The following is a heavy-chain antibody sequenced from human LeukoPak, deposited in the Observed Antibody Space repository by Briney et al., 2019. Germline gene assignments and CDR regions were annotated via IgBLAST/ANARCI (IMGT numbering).Heavy chain of an antibody. V-gene: IGHV4-4*02. D-gene: IGHD6-6*01. CDR2: IYQSGST. CDR3: ARGLRQLVRSWHY. Sequence: SETLSLTCAVSGGSLSSSNWWSWVRPPPGKGPEWIGEIYQSGSTNYNPSLKSRVTISVDQSTNQFSQKMSSVTAADPAVYYCARGLRQLVRSWHYWGQGTLVTVSS. J-gene: IGHJ4*02. CDR1: GGSLSSSNW.